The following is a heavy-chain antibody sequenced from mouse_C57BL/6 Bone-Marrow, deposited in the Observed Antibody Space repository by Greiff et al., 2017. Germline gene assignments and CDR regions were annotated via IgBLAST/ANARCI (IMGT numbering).Heavy chain of an antibody. V-gene: IGHV1-81*01. J-gene: IGHJ1*03. CDR1: GYTFTSYG. Sequence: VQLQQSGAELARPGASVKLSCKASGYTFTSYGIRWVKQRTGQGLEWIGEIYPRSGNTYYNEKFKGKATLTADKSSSTAYMELRSLTSEDSAVYFCARSYGYYGYYVSYWYFDVWGTGTTVTVSS. D-gene: IGHD2-1*01. CDR2: IYPRSGNT. CDR3: ARSYGYYGYYVSYWYFDV.